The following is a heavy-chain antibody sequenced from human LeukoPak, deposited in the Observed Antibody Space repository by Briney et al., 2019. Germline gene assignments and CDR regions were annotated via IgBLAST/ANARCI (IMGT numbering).Heavy chain of an antibody. CDR2: IKQDGSEK. J-gene: IGHJ5*02. V-gene: IGHV3-7*03. CDR1: GFTFSRYW. Sequence: GGSLRLSCAASGFTFSRYWMSWVRQAPGKGLEWVANIKQDGSEKYYVGSVKGRFTISRDNAKNSLYLQMNSLRAEDTALYYCARDALLWFGERRFDPWGQGTLVTVSS. D-gene: IGHD3-10*01. CDR3: ARDALLWFGERRFDP.